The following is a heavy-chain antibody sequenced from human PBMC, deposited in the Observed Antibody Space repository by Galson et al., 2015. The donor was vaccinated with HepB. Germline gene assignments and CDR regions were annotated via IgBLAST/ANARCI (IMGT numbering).Heavy chain of an antibody. CDR2: ISYDGSNK. Sequence: SLRLSCAASGFTFSSYGMHWVRQAPGKGLEWVAVISYDGSNKYYADSVKGRFTISRDNSKNTLYLQMNSLRAEDTAVYYCARNIAARYQISFDYWGQGTLVTVSS. CDR1: GFTFSSYG. CDR3: ARNIAARYQISFDY. J-gene: IGHJ4*02. V-gene: IGHV3-30*03. D-gene: IGHD6-6*01.